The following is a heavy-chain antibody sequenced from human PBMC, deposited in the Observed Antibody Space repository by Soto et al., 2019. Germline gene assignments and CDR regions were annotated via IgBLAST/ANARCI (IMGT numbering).Heavy chain of an antibody. D-gene: IGHD3-22*01. CDR3: ARDTYYYDSSDHFSADAFDI. Sequence: EVQLVEFGGGLVQPGGSLRLSCAASGFTSSSYWIHWVRQAPGKGLVWISRISNDGSSTNYADSVKGGFTISRDNAKNTVYLQMNSLRAEDTAVYYCARDTYYYDSSDHFSADAFDIWGQGTMVTVSS. CDR1: GFTSSSYW. V-gene: IGHV3-74*01. J-gene: IGHJ3*02. CDR2: ISNDGSST.